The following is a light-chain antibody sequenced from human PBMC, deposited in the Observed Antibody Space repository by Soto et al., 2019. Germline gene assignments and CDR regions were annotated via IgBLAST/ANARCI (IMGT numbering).Light chain of an antibody. CDR2: GAS. CDR1: QSVSSSY. J-gene: IGKJ1*01. V-gene: IGKV3-20*01. CDR3: QQYGSSPTT. Sequence: VLTQFPGTLSLSVGERATLSCRASQSVSSSYLAWYQQKPGQAPRLLIYGASSRATGIPDRFSGSGSGTDFTLTISRLEPEDFAVYYCQQYGSSPTTFGQGTKVDIK.